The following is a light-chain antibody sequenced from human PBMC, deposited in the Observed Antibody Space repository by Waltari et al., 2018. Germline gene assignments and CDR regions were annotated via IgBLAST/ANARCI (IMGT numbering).Light chain of an antibody. CDR2: WAS. J-gene: IGKJ1*01. CDR3: QQYFIVPRT. CDR1: QSVLYSAKNKNC. Sequence: DIVMTQSPDSLAVSLGERATINCKSSQSVLYSAKNKNCIAWYQQKTGQPPKVLIYWASTRKSGVRNVLSGSGSSTEFTLTISSLQPEDVAVYYSQQYFIVPRTFGQGTKVEIK. V-gene: IGKV4-1*01.